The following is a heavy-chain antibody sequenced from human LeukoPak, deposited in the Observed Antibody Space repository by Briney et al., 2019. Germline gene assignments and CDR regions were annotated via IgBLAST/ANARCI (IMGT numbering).Heavy chain of an antibody. V-gene: IGHV1-2*02. D-gene: IGHD5-12*01. CDR3: AREPGDGGYDNFDY. Sequence: ASVKVSCKASEYTFTEYYMHWVRQAPGQGLEWMGWINPNNGGTHYAQKFQGRVTMTRDTSISTAYMELSRLRSDDTAVYYCAREPGDGGYDNFDYWGQGTLVTVSS. J-gene: IGHJ4*02. CDR2: INPNNGGT. CDR1: EYTFTEYY.